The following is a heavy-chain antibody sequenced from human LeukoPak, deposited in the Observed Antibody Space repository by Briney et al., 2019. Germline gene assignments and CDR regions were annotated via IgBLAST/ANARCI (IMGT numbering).Heavy chain of an antibody. J-gene: IGHJ4*02. CDR2: IYTSGST. V-gene: IGHV4-61*02. CDR3: ARDRFGSVTY. CDR1: GGSISSGSYY. D-gene: IGHD3-16*01. Sequence: SETLSLTCTVSGGSISSGSYYWSWIRQPAGKGLEWIGRIYTSGSTNYNPSLKSRVTISVDTSKNQFSLKLSSVTAADTAVYYCARDRFGSVTYWGQGTLVTVSS.